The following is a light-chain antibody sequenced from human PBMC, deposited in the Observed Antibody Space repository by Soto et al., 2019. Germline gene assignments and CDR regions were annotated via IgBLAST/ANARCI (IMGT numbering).Light chain of an antibody. CDR3: QQANSFPVT. CDR1: QDVDSY. V-gene: IGKV3-11*01. CDR2: DAS. J-gene: IGKJ3*01. Sequence: EILLTQSPATLSLSPGERATLSCRASQDVDSYLAWYQQTPGQAPRLLIYDASNRAPGIPARFSGSGSGTNFTLTISSLQPEDFATYYCQQANSFPVTFGPGTKVDVK.